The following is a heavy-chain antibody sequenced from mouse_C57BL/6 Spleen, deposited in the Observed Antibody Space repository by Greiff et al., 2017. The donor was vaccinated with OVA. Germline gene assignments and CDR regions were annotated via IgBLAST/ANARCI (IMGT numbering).Heavy chain of an antibody. CDR3: ARQEQGRGFAY. CDR1: GFTFSSYG. D-gene: IGHD4-1*01. CDR2: ISSGGSYT. J-gene: IGHJ3*01. Sequence: EVKLMESGGDLVKPGGSLKLSCAASGFTFSSYGMSWVRQTPDKRLEWVATISSGGSYTYYPDSVKGRFTISRDNAKNTLYLQMSSLKSEDTAIYYCARQEQGRGFAYRGDETLVTVSA. V-gene: IGHV5-6*01.